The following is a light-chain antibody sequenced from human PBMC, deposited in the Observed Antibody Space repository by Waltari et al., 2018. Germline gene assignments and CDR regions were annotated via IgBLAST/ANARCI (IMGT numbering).Light chain of an antibody. V-gene: IGLV1-51*01. CDR1: SSNIGNNY. J-gene: IGLJ2*01. CDR3: VAWDNSLSAVL. Sequence: QSVLPQPPSVSAAPGQKVTISCSGSSSNIGNNYVSWYQHLPERAPKLLIYDNDKRYAGIPDRFSGSKSSTSATLGITGLQTGDEADYYCVAWDNSLSAVLFGGGTKLTVL. CDR2: DND.